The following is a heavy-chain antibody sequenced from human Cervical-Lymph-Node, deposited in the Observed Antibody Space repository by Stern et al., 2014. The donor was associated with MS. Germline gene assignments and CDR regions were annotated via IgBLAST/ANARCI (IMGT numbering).Heavy chain of an antibody. D-gene: IGHD5-18*01. CDR2: ISRSGTSI. J-gene: IGHJ5*01. CDR3: AREMRGYNYGYDS. Sequence: EDQLVESGGGLVKPGGSLRLSCAASGFTFTSYSMNWVRQAPGKGLEWISSISRSGTSIYYADSVKGRFTISRDDAKNSLDLQMSSLRVEDTAVYFCAREMRGYNYGYDSWGQGTLVTVSS. V-gene: IGHV3-21*01. CDR1: GFTFTSYS.